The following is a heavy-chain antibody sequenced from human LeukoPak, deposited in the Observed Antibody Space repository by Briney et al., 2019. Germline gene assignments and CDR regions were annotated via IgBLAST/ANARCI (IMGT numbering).Heavy chain of an antibody. J-gene: IGHJ4*02. V-gene: IGHV1-69*13. Sequence: ASVKVSCKASGGTFISYAISWVRQAPGQGLEWMGGIIPIFGTANYAQKFQGRVTITADESTSTAYMELSSLRSEDTAVYYCVRSMATNPFDYWGQGTLVTVSS. CDR1: GGTFISYA. D-gene: IGHD5-24*01. CDR2: IIPIFGTA. CDR3: VRSMATNPFDY.